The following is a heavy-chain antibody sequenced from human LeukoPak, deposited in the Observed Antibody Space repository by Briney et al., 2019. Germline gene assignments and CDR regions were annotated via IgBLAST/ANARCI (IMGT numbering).Heavy chain of an antibody. V-gene: IGHV3-74*01. CDR2: INSDGSST. CDR3: ARSDSSAYGNY. CDR1: GFTFSRYW. D-gene: IGHD3-22*01. Sequence: PGGSLRLSCAASGFTFSRYWMHWVRHAPGKGLVWVSRINSDGSSTNYADSVKGRFTISRDNAKNTLYLQMNSLRAEDTAVYYCARSDSSAYGNYRGQGTLVTVSS. J-gene: IGHJ4*02.